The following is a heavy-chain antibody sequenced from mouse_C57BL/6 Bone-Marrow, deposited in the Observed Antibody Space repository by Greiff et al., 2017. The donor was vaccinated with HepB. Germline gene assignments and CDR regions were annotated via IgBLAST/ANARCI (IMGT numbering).Heavy chain of an antibody. CDR2: IDPSDSYT. CDR1: GYTFTSYW. CDR3: ARQDY. V-gene: IGHV1-50*01. J-gene: IGHJ4*01. Sequence: QVQLQQPGAELVKPGASVKLSCKASGYTFTSYWMQWVKQRPGQGLEWIGEIDPSDSYTNYNQKFKGKATLTVDTSSSTAYMQLSSLTSEASAVYYCARQDYWGQGTSVTVSS.